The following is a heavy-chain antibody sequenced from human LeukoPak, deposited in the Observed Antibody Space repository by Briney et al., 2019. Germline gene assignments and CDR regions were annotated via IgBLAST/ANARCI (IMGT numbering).Heavy chain of an antibody. CDR3: ARDHDWGVDY. Sequence: ASVKVSCKASGFTFTDHYMHWVRQAPGRELEWMGWINGNRGDTNYAQNFQDRVTMTRDTSTSTVYMELSRLTVDDTAVYYCARDHDWGVDYWGQGTLVTVSS. V-gene: IGHV1-2*02. CDR2: INGNRGDT. J-gene: IGHJ4*02. D-gene: IGHD7-27*01. CDR1: GFTFTDHY.